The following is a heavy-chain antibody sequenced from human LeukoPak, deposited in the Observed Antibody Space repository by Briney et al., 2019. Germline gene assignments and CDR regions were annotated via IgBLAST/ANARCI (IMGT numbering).Heavy chain of an antibody. Sequence: PGGSLRLSCAAPGFTFSSYEMNWVRQAPGKGLEWVSYISSSGSTIYYADSVKGRFTISRDNAKNSLYLQMNSLRAVDTSVYYCARRATLTYYGLDVWGQGTTVTVSS. D-gene: IGHD5-24*01. V-gene: IGHV3-48*03. CDR3: ARRATLTYYGLDV. CDR1: GFTFSSYE. J-gene: IGHJ6*02. CDR2: ISSSGSTI.